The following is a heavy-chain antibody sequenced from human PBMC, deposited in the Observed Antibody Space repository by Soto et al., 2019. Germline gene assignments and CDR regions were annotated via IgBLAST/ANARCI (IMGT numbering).Heavy chain of an antibody. CDR1: GGSISSSDW. Sequence: QVQLQESGPGLVEPSGTLSLTCDVSGGSISSSDWWCWFRQPPGEGLEWIGEFHESGITIFTPSLKSGVTMSLDTSKNQFSLNLSSVTAADTAIYYCARGSHFVWVRPWGQGTLVTVSS. CDR3: ARGSHFVWVRP. D-gene: IGHD3-16*01. V-gene: IGHV4-4*02. J-gene: IGHJ5*02. CDR2: FHESGIT.